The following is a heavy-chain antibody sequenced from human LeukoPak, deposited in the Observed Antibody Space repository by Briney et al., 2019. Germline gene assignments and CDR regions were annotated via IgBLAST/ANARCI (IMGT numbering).Heavy chain of an antibody. CDR3: ARSILVVVPNPIDY. J-gene: IGHJ4*02. V-gene: IGHV1-2*02. D-gene: IGHD2-2*01. CDR1: GYTFTGYY. CDR2: INPNSGGT. Sequence: ASVKVSCKASGYTFTGYYMHWVRQAPGQGLEWMGWINPNSGGTNYAQKFQGRFTMTRDTSISTAYMELSRLRSDDTAVYYCARSILVVVPNPIDYWGQGTLVTVSS.